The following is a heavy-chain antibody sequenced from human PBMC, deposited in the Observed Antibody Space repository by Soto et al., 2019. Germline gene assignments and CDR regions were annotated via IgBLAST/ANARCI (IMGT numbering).Heavy chain of an antibody. J-gene: IGHJ4*02. CDR1: GFNFGNYA. V-gene: IGHV3-9*01. Sequence: VLLVESVGGLVQPGRSLRLSCAVSGFNFGNYAMHRVRQAPGKGLECVAAINWNSDKVAYAGSVLGRFTIFMDSAKNSLHLQMNDLTTEDTALYYCAQDKGGTPYYIDSWGQGILVTVS. CDR3: AQDKGGTPYYIDS. CDR2: INWNSDKV. D-gene: IGHD6-25*01.